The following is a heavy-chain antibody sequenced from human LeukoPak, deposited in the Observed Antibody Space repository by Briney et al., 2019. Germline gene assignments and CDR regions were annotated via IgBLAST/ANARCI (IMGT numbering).Heavy chain of an antibody. J-gene: IGHJ3*02. CDR3: AKDLNYYDSSGYYSAFDI. V-gene: IGHV3-23*01. Sequence: GGSLRLSCAASGFTFSSYAMSWVRQAPGKGLEWVSGISGSGGSTYYADTVKGRFTISRDNSKNTLYLQVNSLRAEDTAVYYCAKDLNYYDSSGYYSAFDIWGQGTMVTVSS. D-gene: IGHD3-22*01. CDR1: GFTFSSYA. CDR2: ISGSGGST.